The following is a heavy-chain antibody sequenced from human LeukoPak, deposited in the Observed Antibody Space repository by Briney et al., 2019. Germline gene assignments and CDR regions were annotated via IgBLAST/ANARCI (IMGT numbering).Heavy chain of an antibody. J-gene: IGHJ4*02. D-gene: IGHD6-13*01. CDR2: IISDGSST. V-gene: IGHV3-74*01. Sequence: GGSLRLSCAASGFTFSSYWMHWVRQAPEKGLVWVSRIISDGSSTSYADSVKGRFTISRDNAKNTLYLQMNSLRAEDTAVYYRARIAAAGHIDYWGQGTLVTVSS. CDR1: GFTFSSYW. CDR3: ARIAAAGHIDY.